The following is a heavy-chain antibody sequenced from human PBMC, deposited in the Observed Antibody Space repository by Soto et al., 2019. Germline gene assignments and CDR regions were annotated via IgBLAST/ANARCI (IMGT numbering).Heavy chain of an antibody. CDR1: GFTVSSNY. D-gene: IGHD4-17*01. V-gene: IGHV3-66*01. CDR3: ARDYGDYDTPAFDI. CDR2: IYSGGST. Sequence: VQLVESGGGLVQPGGSLRLSCAASGFTVSSNYMSWVRQAPGKGLEWVSVIYSGGSTYYADSVKGRFTISRDNSKNTLYLQMNSLRAEDTAVYYCARDYGDYDTPAFDIWGQGTMVTVSS. J-gene: IGHJ3*02.